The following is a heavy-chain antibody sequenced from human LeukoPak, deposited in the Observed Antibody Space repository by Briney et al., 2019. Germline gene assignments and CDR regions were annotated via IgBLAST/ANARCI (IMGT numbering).Heavy chain of an antibody. V-gene: IGHV3-20*04. CDR3: ARVRRVCSGGSCYRHFDY. D-gene: IGHD2-15*01. CDR1: GFTFDDYG. CDR2: INWNGGST. Sequence: GGSLRLSCAASGFTFDDYGMSWVRQAPGKGLDWVSGINWNGGSTGYADSVKGRFTISRDNAKNSLYLQMNSLRAEDTALYYCARVRRVCSGGSCYRHFDYWGQGTLVTVSS. J-gene: IGHJ4*02.